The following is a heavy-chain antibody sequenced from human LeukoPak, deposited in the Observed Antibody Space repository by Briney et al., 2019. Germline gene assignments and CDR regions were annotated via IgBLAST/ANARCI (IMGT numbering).Heavy chain of an antibody. J-gene: IGHJ5*02. CDR3: AREVAAAGTANWFDP. D-gene: IGHD6-13*01. CDR1: GGSISSYY. CDR2: IYYSGST. V-gene: IGHV4-59*01. Sequence: SETLSLTCTVSGGSISSYYWSWIRQPPGKGLEWIGYIYYSGSTNYNPSLKSRVTISVDTSKNQFSLKLSSVTAADTAVYYCAREVAAAGTANWFDPWGQGTLVTVSS.